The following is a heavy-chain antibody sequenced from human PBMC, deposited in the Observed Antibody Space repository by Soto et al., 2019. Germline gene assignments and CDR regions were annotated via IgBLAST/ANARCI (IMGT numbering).Heavy chain of an antibody. CDR2: FDSDVGET. V-gene: IGHV1-24*01. CDR1: GYTVSEFS. Sequence: ALVTVSCDFSGYTVSEFSIHWERQAPWKGHGRWGVFDSDVGETTYGQRLQGRVTMAEYSATDTVYMELSSLRSEDAAVDYCATGLLGSLAIYSGMHVWAQRTTLNVS. CDR3: ATGLLGSLAIYSGMHV. J-gene: IGHJ6*02. D-gene: IGHD2-21*01.